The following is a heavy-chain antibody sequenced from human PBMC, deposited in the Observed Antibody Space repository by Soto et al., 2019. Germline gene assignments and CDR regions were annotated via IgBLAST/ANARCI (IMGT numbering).Heavy chain of an antibody. Sequence: ASVKVSGKASGYMFISYVIDWVRRAPGQGLEWMGWISAYNANTKYAQNLQGRVTMTTDTSTSTAYMEMRSLRSDDTAVYYCARDLDGSGSYYTDCWGPGTLVTVSS. CDR1: GYMFISYV. D-gene: IGHD3-10*01. V-gene: IGHV1-18*01. CDR2: ISAYNANT. CDR3: ARDLDGSGSYYTDC. J-gene: IGHJ4*02.